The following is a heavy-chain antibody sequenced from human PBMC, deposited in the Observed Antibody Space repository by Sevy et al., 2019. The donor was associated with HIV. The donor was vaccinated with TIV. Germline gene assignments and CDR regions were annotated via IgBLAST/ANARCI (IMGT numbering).Heavy chain of an antibody. J-gene: IGHJ6*02. D-gene: IGHD5-12*01. CDR3: STDIVVQSGYSYDFSTFNPDLPHNSGADV. Sequence: GGFLRLSCTASGFTFRNAWMTWVRQVPGKGLEWVGRIRNDPDGGTTDYAAPVRGRFTISRDDSKNTLYLQMNSLETEDRAVYYCSTDIVVQSGYSYDFSTFNPDLPHNSGADVWGQGTTVTVSS. CDR1: GFTFRNAW. V-gene: IGHV3-15*01. CDR2: IRNDPDGGTT.